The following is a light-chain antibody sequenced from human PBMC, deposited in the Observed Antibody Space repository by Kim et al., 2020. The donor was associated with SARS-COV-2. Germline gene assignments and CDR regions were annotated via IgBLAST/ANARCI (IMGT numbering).Light chain of an antibody. CDR1: QSISRY. Sequence: ASVGDRVTITCRASQSISRYLNWYQHKPQKAPKLLIYAASTLQSGVPSRFSGSGSGTEFALTISSLQPEDFATYYCQQSYITPRTFGQGTKVDIK. J-gene: IGKJ1*01. CDR3: QQSYITPRT. V-gene: IGKV1-39*01. CDR2: AAS.